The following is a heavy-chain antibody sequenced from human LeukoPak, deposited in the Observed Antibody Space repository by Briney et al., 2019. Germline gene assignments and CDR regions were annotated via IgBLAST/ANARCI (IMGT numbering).Heavy chain of an antibody. Sequence: GGSLRLSCAASGFTVSSNYMSWVRQAPGKGLEWVSVIYSGGSTYYADSVKVRFTISRDNSKNTLYPQMNSLRAEDTAVYYCAKVVPAMSHAFDIWGQGTMVTVSS. CDR3: AKVVPAMSHAFDI. V-gene: IGHV3-66*01. CDR1: GFTVSSNY. CDR2: IYSGGST. J-gene: IGHJ3*02. D-gene: IGHD2-2*01.